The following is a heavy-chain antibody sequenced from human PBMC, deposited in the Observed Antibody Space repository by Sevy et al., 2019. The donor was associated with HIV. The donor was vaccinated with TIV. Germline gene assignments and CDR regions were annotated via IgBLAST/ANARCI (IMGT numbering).Heavy chain of an antibody. CDR3: ARLFYGSADY. CDR2: INQDGSET. V-gene: IGHV3-7*01. J-gene: IGHJ4*02. D-gene: IGHD3-10*01. Sequence: GSLRLSCAASGFTFSSYWMSWVRQAPGKGLGWVATINQDGSETFYVDSVKGRFTISRHNPRKSLYLQMNSLSAEDTAVYYCARLFYGSADYWGQGTLVTVSS. CDR1: GFTFSSYW.